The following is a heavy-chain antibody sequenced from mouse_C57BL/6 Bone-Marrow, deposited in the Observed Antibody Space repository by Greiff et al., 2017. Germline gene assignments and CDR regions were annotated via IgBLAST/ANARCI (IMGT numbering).Heavy chain of an antibody. V-gene: IGHV14-4*01. J-gene: IGHJ3*01. Sequence: EVQLVESGAGLVRPGASVKLSCTASGFTINDDYMPWVKQTPEQGLEWIGWIAPESGDTEYASKLQGKATITADTSSNTAYLQLDSLASEDTAIYYCTAELLAYWGQGTLVTVSA. D-gene: IGHD1-3*01. CDR3: TAELLAY. CDR1: GFTINDDY. CDR2: IAPESGDT.